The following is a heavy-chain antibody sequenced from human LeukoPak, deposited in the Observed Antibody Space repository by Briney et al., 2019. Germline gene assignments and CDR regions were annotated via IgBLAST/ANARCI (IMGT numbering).Heavy chain of an antibody. CDR2: IIPILGIA. Sequence: SVKVSCKASGGTFSSYAISWVRQAPGQGLEWMGRIIPILGIANYAQKFQGRVTITADKSTSTVYMELSSLRSEDTAVYYCASLTTVTYRDYWGQGTLVTVSS. D-gene: IGHD4-17*01. J-gene: IGHJ4*02. CDR3: ASLTTVTYRDY. CDR1: GGTFSSYA. V-gene: IGHV1-69*04.